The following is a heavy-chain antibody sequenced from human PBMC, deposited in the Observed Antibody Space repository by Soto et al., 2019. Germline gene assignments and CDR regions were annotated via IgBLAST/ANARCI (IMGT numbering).Heavy chain of an antibody. CDR2: ISART. Sequence: EMQLLESGGGLVQAGGSLRLSCAASGFTVSSYALNWDRQAPGKGLDWVSGISARTYYADSVKGRFTISRDTPKNTLYLQMNSMRAEHTAIYFCAIRMYSSRWYYLDYWGQGTLVTVSA. J-gene: IGHJ4*02. CDR3: AIRMYSSRWYYLDY. D-gene: IGHD6-13*01. CDR1: GFTVSSYA. V-gene: IGHV3-23*01.